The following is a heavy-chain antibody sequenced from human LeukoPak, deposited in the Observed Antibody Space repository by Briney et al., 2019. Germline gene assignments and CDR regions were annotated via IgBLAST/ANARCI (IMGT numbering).Heavy chain of an antibody. CDR3: ARLGVRKDCSGGSCRSKELYYFDY. CDR1: GYTFTSNY. V-gene: IGHV1-46*01. Sequence: ASVKVSCKAFGYTFTSNYMHWVRQAPGQGPEWMGVISPSGGSTTYAQKFQGRVTLTRGMSTSTDYLELSSLRSEDTAVYYCARLGVRKDCSGGSCRSKELYYFDYWGQGTLVTVSS. D-gene: IGHD2-15*01. CDR2: ISPSGGST. J-gene: IGHJ4*02.